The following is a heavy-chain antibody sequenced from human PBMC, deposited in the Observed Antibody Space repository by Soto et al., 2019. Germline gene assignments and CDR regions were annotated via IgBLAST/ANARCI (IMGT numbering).Heavy chain of an antibody. Sequence: QVQLVQSGAEVKKPGSSVKVSCKASGGTFSSYTISWVRQAPGQGLEWMGRIISILGIANYAQKFQGRVTITADKSTSTAYMELSSLRSEDTAVYYCARGPGVEGATDYWGQGTLVTVSS. CDR2: IISILGIA. D-gene: IGHD1-26*01. V-gene: IGHV1-69*02. J-gene: IGHJ4*02. CDR3: ARGPGVEGATDY. CDR1: GGTFSSYT.